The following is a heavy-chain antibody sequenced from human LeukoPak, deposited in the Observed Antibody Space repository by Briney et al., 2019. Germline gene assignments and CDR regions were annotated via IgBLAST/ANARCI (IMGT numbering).Heavy chain of an antibody. CDR2: ISASGGNT. Sequence: GGSLRLSCAASGFTFSSYAMSWVRQAPGEGLEWVSTISASGGNTFYADSVKDRFTISRHNSKNTLHLQMNSLRAEDTAVYYCAKDGRVEQQLYYFDYWGQGALVTVSS. CDR1: GFTFSSYA. V-gene: IGHV3-23*01. J-gene: IGHJ4*02. D-gene: IGHD6-13*01. CDR3: AKDGRVEQQLYYFDY.